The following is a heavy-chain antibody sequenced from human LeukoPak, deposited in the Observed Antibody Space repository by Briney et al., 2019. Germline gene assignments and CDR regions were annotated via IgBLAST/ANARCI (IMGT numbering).Heavy chain of an antibody. CDR2: IRASGGST. J-gene: IGHJ4*02. Sequence: GGSLRLSCEASGFTFSNYAMSWVRQAPGKGLEWVSSIRASGGSTYYADSVKGRFTISRDNSKNTLFLQMNSLRAEDMAVYYCAKDEGQQQLEYYFDYWGQGTLVTVSS. CDR1: GFTFSNYA. V-gene: IGHV3-23*01. D-gene: IGHD6-13*01. CDR3: AKDEGQQQLEYYFDY.